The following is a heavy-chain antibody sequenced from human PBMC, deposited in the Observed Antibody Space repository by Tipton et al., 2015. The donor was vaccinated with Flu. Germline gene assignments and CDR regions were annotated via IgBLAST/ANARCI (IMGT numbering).Heavy chain of an antibody. Sequence: QLVQSGGGLVQPGRSLKLSCKASGFTFGDHGMSWVRQAPGKGLEWVGFIRTEAYGGTTEYAASVKGRFTISRDDSKSIAYLQMNSLETEDTAMYYCAREAGYYASSGYCFDSWGQGTVVTVSS. CDR1: GFTFGDHG. J-gene: IGHJ5*01. CDR3: AREAGYYASSGYCFDS. V-gene: IGHV3-49*04. D-gene: IGHD3-22*01. CDR2: IRTEAYGGTT.